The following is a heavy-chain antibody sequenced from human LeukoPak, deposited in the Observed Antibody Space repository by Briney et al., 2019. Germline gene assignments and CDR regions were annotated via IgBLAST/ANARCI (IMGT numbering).Heavy chain of an antibody. J-gene: IGHJ6*02. CDR3: ARGNSSSWYVYYYHGMDV. CDR2: IYYSGST. V-gene: IGHV4-39*01. D-gene: IGHD6-13*01. CDR1: GGSISSSSYY. Sequence: PSETLSLTCTVSGGSISSSSYYWGWIRQPPGKGLEWIGSIYYSGSTYYNPPLKSRVTISVDTSKNQFSLKLSSVTAADTAVYYCARGNSSSWYVYYYHGMDVWGQGTTVTVSS.